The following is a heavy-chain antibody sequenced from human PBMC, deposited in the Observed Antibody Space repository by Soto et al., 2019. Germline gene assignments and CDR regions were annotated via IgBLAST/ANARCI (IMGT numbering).Heavy chain of an antibody. J-gene: IGHJ5*02. V-gene: IGHV3-23*01. CDR3: AKGWTFEDIVVVPAAMPSKPDPPRIQNWFDP. Sequence: GESLKISCAASGFTFSSYAMSWVRQAPGKGLEWVSAISGSGGSTYYADSVKGRFTISRDNSKNTLYLQMNSLRAEDTAVYYCAKGWTFEDIVVVPAAMPSKPDPPRIQNWFDPWGQGTLVTVSS. D-gene: IGHD2-2*01. CDR2: ISGSGGST. CDR1: GFTFSSYA.